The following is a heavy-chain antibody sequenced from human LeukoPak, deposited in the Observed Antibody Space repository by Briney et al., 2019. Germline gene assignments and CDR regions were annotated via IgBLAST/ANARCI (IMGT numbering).Heavy chain of an antibody. D-gene: IGHD3-10*01. CDR3: AMYRGYYGSGSYGMDV. J-gene: IGHJ6*02. V-gene: IGHV1-69*13. CDR2: IIPIFGTA. Sequence: SVKVSCKAPGGTFSSYAISWVRQAPGQGLEWMGGIIPIFGTANYAQKFQGRVTITADESTSTAYMELSSLRSEDTAVYYCAMYRGYYGSGSYGMDVWGQGTTVTVSS. CDR1: GGTFSSYA.